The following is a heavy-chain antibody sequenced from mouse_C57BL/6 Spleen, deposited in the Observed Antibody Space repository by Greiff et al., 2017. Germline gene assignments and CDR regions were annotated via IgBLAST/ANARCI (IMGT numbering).Heavy chain of an antibody. CDR2: IYPGSGNT. CDR1: GYTFTDYY. V-gene: IGHV1-76*01. J-gene: IGHJ4*01. D-gene: IGHD1-1*01. CDR3: ARRYLSTRAMDY. Sequence: VQLQQSGAELVRPGASVKLSCKASGYTFTDYYINWVKQRPGQGLEWIARIYPGSGNTYYNEKFKGKATLTAEKSSSTAYMQLSSLTSEDSAVYFCARRYLSTRAMDYWGQGTSVTVSS.